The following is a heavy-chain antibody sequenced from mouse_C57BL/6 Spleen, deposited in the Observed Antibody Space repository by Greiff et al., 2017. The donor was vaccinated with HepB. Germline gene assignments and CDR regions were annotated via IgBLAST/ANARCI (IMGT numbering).Heavy chain of an antibody. CDR2: INPSTGGT. Sequence: EVQLQESGPELVKPGASVKISCKASGYSFTGYYMNWVKQSPEKSLEWIGEINPSTGGTTYNQKFKAKATLTVDKSSSTAYMQLKSLTSEDSAVYYCAGYGNYVSAMDYWGQGTSVTVSS. CDR1: GYSFTGYY. D-gene: IGHD2-1*01. CDR3: AGYGNYVSAMDY. J-gene: IGHJ4*01. V-gene: IGHV1-42*01.